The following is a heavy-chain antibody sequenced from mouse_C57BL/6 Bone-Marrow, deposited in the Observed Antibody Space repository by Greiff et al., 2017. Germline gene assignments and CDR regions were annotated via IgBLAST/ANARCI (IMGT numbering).Heavy chain of an antibody. CDR1: GFTFTDYY. J-gene: IGHJ2*02. Sequence: EVQRVESGPVLVKPGPSVKISCKASGFTFTDYYMHWVKQSHGKSLEWIGLVYPYNGGTSYNQKFKGKATLTVDTSASKAYMELNSLTSEDSAVYCFFMTTVGFDYWGQGTSLTVSS. CDR2: VYPYNGGT. D-gene: IGHD1-1*01. V-gene: IGHV1-36*01. CDR3: FMTTVGFDY.